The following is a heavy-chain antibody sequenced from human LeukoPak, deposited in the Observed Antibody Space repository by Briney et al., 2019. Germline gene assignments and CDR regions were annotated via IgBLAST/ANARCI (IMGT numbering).Heavy chain of an antibody. V-gene: IGHV4-39*07. CDR3: ARLVRYGVEPQLGWYFDL. Sequence: SETLSLTCTVSGGSISSSSYYWGWIRQPPGKGLEWIGSIYYSGSTYYNPSLKSRVTISVDTSKNQFSLKLSSVTAADTAVYYCARLVRYGVEPQLGWYFDLWGRGTLVTVSS. CDR2: IYYSGST. D-gene: IGHD4-17*01. J-gene: IGHJ2*01. CDR1: GGSISSSSYY.